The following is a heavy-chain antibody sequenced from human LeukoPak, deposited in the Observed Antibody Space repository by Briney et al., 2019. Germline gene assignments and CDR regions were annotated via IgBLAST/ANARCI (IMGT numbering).Heavy chain of an antibody. CDR2: VDPEDGET. D-gene: IGHD2-15*01. V-gene: IGHV1-69-2*01. Sequence: ATVKISCKVSGYTFTDYYMHWVQQAPGKGLEWMGLVDPEDGETIYAEKFQGRVTITADTSTGTAYMELSSLRSEDTAVYYCATAHICSGGSCYSVVDYWGQGTLVTVSS. CDR1: GYTFTDYY. CDR3: ATAHICSGGSCYSVVDY. J-gene: IGHJ4*02.